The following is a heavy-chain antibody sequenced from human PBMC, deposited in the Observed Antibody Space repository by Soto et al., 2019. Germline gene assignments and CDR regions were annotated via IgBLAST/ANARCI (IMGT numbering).Heavy chain of an antibody. D-gene: IGHD1-1*01. CDR1: GFTVSSYH. CDR3: AREIVTTGEYYFDS. J-gene: IGHJ4*02. CDR2: LYSAGSA. Sequence: GGSLRLSCAASGFTVSSYHMSWVRQAPGKGLEWVSVLYSAGSADFADSVKGRVTISRDTAKNTLYLQMNSLRAEDTAVYYCAREIVTTGEYYFDSWGLGTLVTVS. V-gene: IGHV3-66*01.